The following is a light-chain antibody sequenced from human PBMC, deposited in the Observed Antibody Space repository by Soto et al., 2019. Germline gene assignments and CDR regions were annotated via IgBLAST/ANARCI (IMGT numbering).Light chain of an antibody. V-gene: IGKV3-15*01. Sequence: EIVMTQSPATLSVSPWERATCSCRASQSLTTDLAWYQQRPGQAPRLLIYRASTRATGIPARFSGSGSGTEFTLTISSLQSEDFAVHYCQQYSDWPCTFGQGTKVEIK. CDR1: QSLTTD. CDR3: QQYSDWPCT. J-gene: IGKJ1*01. CDR2: RAS.